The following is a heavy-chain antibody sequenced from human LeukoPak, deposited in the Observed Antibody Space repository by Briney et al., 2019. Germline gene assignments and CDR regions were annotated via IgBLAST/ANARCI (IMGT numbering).Heavy chain of an antibody. D-gene: IGHD3-16*01. CDR2: IFYSGST. CDR1: GGSISSGHYY. Sequence: SETLSLTCTVSGGSISSGHYYWTWIRQRPGRGLEWIGYIFYSGSTYYNPSLKSRITISVDTSKNRFSLKQSSVTAADTAVYYCARVLGNSAFDIWGQGTMVTVSS. J-gene: IGHJ3*02. V-gene: IGHV4-30-4*08. CDR3: ARVLGNSAFDI.